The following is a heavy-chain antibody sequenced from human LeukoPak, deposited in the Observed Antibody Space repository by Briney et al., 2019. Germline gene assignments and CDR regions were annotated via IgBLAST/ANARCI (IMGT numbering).Heavy chain of an antibody. Sequence: SSGTLSLTCTVSGGSLSNYYWSWIRQSPGRGLEWIGYIYYTETRYNPSLKSRVTISADTSKNQFSLKLYSVTAADTAVYYCATRKLGNDYWGQGTLVTVSS. CDR2: IYYTET. J-gene: IGHJ4*02. CDR1: GGSLSNYY. V-gene: IGHV4-59*01. CDR3: ATRKLGNDY. D-gene: IGHD7-27*01.